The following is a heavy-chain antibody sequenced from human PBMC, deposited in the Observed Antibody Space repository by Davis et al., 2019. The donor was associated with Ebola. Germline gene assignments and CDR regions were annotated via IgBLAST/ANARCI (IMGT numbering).Heavy chain of an antibody. V-gene: IGHV1-18*01. CDR1: AYTFTSYG. J-gene: IGHJ4*02. D-gene: IGHD7-27*01. CDR3: ARDLPITGANY. CDR2: ISDYNGNT. Sequence: ASVTVSCKPSAYTFTSYGISWVRQAPGQGLEWLGWISDYNGNTNYAHKLQGRVTMTTDTSTSTAYMELRSLRSDDTAVYYCARDLPITGANYWGQGTLVTVSS.